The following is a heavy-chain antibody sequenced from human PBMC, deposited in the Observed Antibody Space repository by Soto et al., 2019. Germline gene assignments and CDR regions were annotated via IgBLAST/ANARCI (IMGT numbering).Heavy chain of an antibody. CDR3: ARVDYDFWSGNYTGVSRSWFDP. Sequence: EVQLVESGGGLVQPGGSLRLSCAASGFTFSSYWMSWVRQAPGKGLEWVANIKQDGSEKYYVDSVKGRFTISRDNAKNSLYLQMNSLRAEDTAVNYCARVDYDFWSGNYTGVSRSWFDPWGQGTLVTVSS. CDR2: IKQDGSEK. D-gene: IGHD3-3*01. V-gene: IGHV3-7*01. CDR1: GFTFSSYW. J-gene: IGHJ5*02.